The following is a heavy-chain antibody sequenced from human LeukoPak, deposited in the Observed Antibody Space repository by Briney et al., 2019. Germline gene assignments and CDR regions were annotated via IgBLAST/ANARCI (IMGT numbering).Heavy chain of an antibody. CDR1: GYTFTTYY. CDR3: ARAARYCSSTSCYTLGAVHYYYYMDV. J-gene: IGHJ6*03. Sequence: ASVKVSCKASGYTFTTYYMHWVRQAPGQGLEWMGGIIPIFGTANYAQKFQGRVTITADESTSTAYMELSSLRSEDTAVYYCARAARYCSSTSCYTLGAVHYYYYMDVWGKGTTVTVSS. D-gene: IGHD2-2*02. CDR2: IIPIFGTA. V-gene: IGHV1-69*13.